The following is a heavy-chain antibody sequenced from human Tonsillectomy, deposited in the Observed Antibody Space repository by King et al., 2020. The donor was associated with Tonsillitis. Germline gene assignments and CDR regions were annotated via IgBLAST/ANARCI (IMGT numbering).Heavy chain of an antibody. Sequence: VQLVESGGGVVQPGGSLRLSCAASGFTFSSYGMHWVRQAPGKGLEWVAFIRYDGSNKYYADSVKGRFTISRDNSKNTLYLQMNSLRAEDTAVYYCANWGEGDGYNHFDYWGQGTLVTVSS. V-gene: IGHV3-30*02. D-gene: IGHD5-24*01. CDR3: ANWGEGDGYNHFDY. J-gene: IGHJ4*02. CDR2: IRYDGSNK. CDR1: GFTFSSYG.